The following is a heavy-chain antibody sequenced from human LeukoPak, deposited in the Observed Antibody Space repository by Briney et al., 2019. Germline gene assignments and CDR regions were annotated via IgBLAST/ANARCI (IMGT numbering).Heavy chain of an antibody. V-gene: IGHV4-59*08. CDR1: GGSIFSYY. Sequence: SETLSLTCTVSGGSIFSYYWSWIRQPPGKGLEWMGYIYYSGSTNYNPSLKSRVTISVDTSKNQFSLRVSSVTAADTAVYYCANKVPASYFAYWGQGTLVTVSS. J-gene: IGHJ4*02. CDR3: ANKVPASYFAY. CDR2: IYYSGST.